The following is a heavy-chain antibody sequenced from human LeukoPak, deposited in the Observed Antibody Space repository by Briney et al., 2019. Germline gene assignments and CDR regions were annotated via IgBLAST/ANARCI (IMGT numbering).Heavy chain of an antibody. V-gene: IGHV3-23*01. Sequence: GGSLRLSCAASGLTFSSYAMSWVRQAPGKGLEWVSGISGSGGSTYYADSVKGRFTISRDNSKNTLYLQMNILRAEDTAVYYCAIDMDPFPYSASDIWGKGTKVTVSS. D-gene: IGHD1-1*01. CDR2: ISGSGGST. CDR3: AIDMDPFPYSASDI. J-gene: IGHJ3*02. CDR1: GLTFSSYA.